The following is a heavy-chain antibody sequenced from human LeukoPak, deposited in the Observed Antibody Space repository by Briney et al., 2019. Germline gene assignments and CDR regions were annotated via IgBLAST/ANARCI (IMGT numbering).Heavy chain of an antibody. Sequence: SETLSLTCTVSGGSISSYYWGWIRQPPGKGLEWIGSIYYSGSTYYNPSLKSRVTISVDTSKNQFSLRLSSVTAADTAVYYCARDQGYTTGFDRDYWGQGTLVTVSS. J-gene: IGHJ4*02. CDR1: GGSISSYY. V-gene: IGHV4-39*07. CDR2: IYYSGST. CDR3: ARDQGYTTGFDRDY. D-gene: IGHD1-1*01.